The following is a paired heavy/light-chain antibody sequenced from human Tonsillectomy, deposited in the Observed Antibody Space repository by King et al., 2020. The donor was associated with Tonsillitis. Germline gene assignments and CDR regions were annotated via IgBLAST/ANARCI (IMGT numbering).Light chain of an antibody. CDR3: QQYGSSPDT. CDR1: QSVSSSY. Sequence: EIVLTQSPGTLSLSPGEGATLSCRASQSVSSSYLAWYQQKPGQAPRLLIYGASSRATGIPDRFSGSGSGTDFTLTISRLEPEDFAVYYCQQYGSSPDTFGQGTKLEIK. CDR2: GAS. J-gene: IGKJ2*01. V-gene: IGKV3-20*01.
Heavy chain of an antibody. Sequence: EVQLLESGGGLVQPGGSLRLSCAASGFIFRNYVMTWVRQAPGKGLEWVSRISGSGDSTYYAGSVKGRFTISRDNSKNTLCLQMNSLRAEDTAVYYCAIAGWFGYTYGAFRFWGQGTLATVSS. CDR2: ISGSGDST. J-gene: IGHJ4*02. V-gene: IGHV3-23*01. CDR1: GFIFRNYV. D-gene: IGHD5-18*01. CDR3: AIAGWFGYTYGAFRF.